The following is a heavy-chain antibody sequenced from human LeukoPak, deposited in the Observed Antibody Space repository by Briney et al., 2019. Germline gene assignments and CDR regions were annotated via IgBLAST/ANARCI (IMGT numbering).Heavy chain of an antibody. J-gene: IGHJ4*02. Sequence: GGSLRLSCAASGFTFSAFGMHWVRQALGKGLEWVAVISYDGSNTYYVDSVKGRFTISRDNSENTLYLQMNSLRPEDTAVYYCAKVPYAWGRYRYVGFDYWGQGTLVTVSS. CDR2: ISYDGSNT. CDR3: AKVPYAWGRYRYVGFDY. CDR1: GFTFSAFG. D-gene: IGHD3-16*02. V-gene: IGHV3-30*18.